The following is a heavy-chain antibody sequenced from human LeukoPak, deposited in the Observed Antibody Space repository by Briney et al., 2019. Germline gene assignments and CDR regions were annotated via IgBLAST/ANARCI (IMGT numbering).Heavy chain of an antibody. D-gene: IGHD2-21*02. CDR3: ARVVACGGDCYYFDY. CDR1: GYTFTSNY. Sequence: ASVKVSCKASGYTFTSNYINWVRQAPGQGLEWVALINPSGGGSSYAQKFQGRVTVTRDTSTNTVYMEVSSLRSEDTAVYYCARVVACGGDCYYFDYWGQGTLVTDTS. CDR2: INPSGGGS. V-gene: IGHV1-46*01. J-gene: IGHJ4*02.